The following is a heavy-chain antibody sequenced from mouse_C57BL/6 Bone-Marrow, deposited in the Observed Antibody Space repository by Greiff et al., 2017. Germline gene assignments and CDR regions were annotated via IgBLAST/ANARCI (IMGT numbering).Heavy chain of an antibody. CDR1: GFTFSSYA. CDR2: ISDGGSYT. J-gene: IGHJ2*01. V-gene: IGHV5-4*01. CDR3: ARDPIQYYFDY. Sequence: DVQLVESGGGLVKPGGSLKLSCAASGFTFSSYAMSWVRQTPEKRLEWVATISDGGSYTYYPDKVKGRFTISRDNAKNNLYLQMSHLKSEDTAMYYCARDPIQYYFDYWGQGTTLTVSS.